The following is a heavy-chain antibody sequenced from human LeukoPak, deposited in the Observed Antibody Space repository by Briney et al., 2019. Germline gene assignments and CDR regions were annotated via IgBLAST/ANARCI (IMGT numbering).Heavy chain of an antibody. J-gene: IGHJ4*02. V-gene: IGHV4-39*01. CDR3: ARRVAGSGYRDY. CDR1: GGSISSSSYY. Sequence: TSETLSLTCTVSGGSISSSSYYWAWIRQPPGKGLEWIGNIRYSGSTHYNASLKSRVTISVDTSKNQFSLKLSSVTAADTAVYYCARRVAGSGYRDYWGQGTLVTVSS. CDR2: IRYSGST. D-gene: IGHD3-22*01.